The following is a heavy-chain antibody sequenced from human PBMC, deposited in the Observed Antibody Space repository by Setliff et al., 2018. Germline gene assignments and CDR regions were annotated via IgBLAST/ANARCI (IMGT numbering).Heavy chain of an antibody. J-gene: IGHJ5*02. CDR1: GGSISSYY. Sequence: PSETRSLTCTVSGGSISSYYWSWIRQPPGKGLEWIGYIHISGSTNYNPSLKSRVTISVDTSKNQFSLKLSSVTAADTAVYYCARGAGWWDLWGQGTLVTVSS. V-gene: IGHV4-4*08. CDR2: IHISGST. CDR3: ARGAGWWDL.